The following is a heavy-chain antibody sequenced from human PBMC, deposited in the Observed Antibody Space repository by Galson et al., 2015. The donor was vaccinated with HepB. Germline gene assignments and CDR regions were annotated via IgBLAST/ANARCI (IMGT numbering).Heavy chain of an antibody. V-gene: IGHV3-53*01. J-gene: IGHJ4*02. Sequence: SLRLSXXXXGFTXXXNYXXXXRQAPGKGLXXVSIIYRGGTTDYADSVKGRFXISRDNSKNTVYLQMNSXRAEDXXVYYCXRSXXYDSSGHYSFXYWGPGT. CDR3: XRSXXYDSSGHYSFXY. CDR1: GFTXXXNY. CDR2: IYRGGTT. D-gene: IGHD3-22*01.